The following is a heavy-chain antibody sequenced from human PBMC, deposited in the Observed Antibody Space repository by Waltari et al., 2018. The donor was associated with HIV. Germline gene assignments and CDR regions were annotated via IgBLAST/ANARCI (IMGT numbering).Heavy chain of an antibody. J-gene: IGHJ4*02. Sequence: VQLAESGGGVVQPGKSLRLSCATSGFTFSSYGLHWVRQAPGQGLEWVAVISDDEKDTYYQGSVRGRFRISRDNSRGTLYLEMKSLRPEDTAVYYCARDPGGYPLGYFTSWGQGTLVIVSS. CDR1: GFTFSSYG. CDR2: ISDDEKDT. CDR3: ARDPGGYPLGYFTS. D-gene: IGHD2-21*01. V-gene: IGHV3-30*03.